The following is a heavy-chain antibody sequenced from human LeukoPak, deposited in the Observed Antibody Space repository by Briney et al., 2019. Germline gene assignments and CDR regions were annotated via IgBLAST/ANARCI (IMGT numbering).Heavy chain of an antibody. Sequence: LETLSLTCTVSGGSISSYYWSWIRQPPGKGLEWIGYIYYSGSTNYNPSLKSRVTISVDTSKNQFSLKLSFVTAADTAVYYCARDREDYGANWFDPWGQGTLVTVSS. D-gene: IGHD4-17*01. V-gene: IGHV4-59*01. CDR3: ARDREDYGANWFDP. CDR2: IYYSGST. CDR1: GGSISSYY. J-gene: IGHJ5*02.